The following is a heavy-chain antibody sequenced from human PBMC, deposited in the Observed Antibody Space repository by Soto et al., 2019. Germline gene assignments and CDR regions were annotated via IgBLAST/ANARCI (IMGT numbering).Heavy chain of an antibody. V-gene: IGHV4-59*08. D-gene: IGHD3-22*01. CDR1: GGSISPYY. Sequence: PSETLSLTCTVSGGSISPYYWSWIRQPPGRGLEWIGYIYFGGTTSYNPSLKSRVTISVDTSKNQFSLKLTSVTAADTAVYYCARLGGYYQALDSWGQGTQVTVSS. CDR3: ARLGGYYQALDS. J-gene: IGHJ4*02. CDR2: IYFGGTT.